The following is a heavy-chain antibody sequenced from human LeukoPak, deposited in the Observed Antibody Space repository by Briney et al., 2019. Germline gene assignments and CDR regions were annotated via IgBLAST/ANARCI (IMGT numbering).Heavy chain of an antibody. V-gene: IGHV1-46*01. Sequence: GASVKVSCKASGYTFTSYYMHWVRQAPGQGLEWMGIINPSGGSTSYAQKFQGRVTMTRDTSTSTVYMELSSLRSEDTAVYYCARDPRYYYDSSGYAYYFDYWGQGTLVTVSS. D-gene: IGHD3-22*01. CDR3: ARDPRYYYDSSGYAYYFDY. CDR2: INPSGGST. J-gene: IGHJ4*02. CDR1: GYTFTSYY.